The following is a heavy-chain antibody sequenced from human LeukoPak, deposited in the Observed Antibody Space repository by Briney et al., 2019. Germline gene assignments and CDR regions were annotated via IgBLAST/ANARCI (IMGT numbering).Heavy chain of an antibody. CDR3: ARGRGVVATITGGVQVYFDY. CDR1: GGSFSGYY. Sequence: SETLSLTCAVYGGSFSGYYWSWIRQPPGKGLEWIGEINHSGSTNYNPSLKSRVTISVDTSKNQSSLKLSSVTAADTAVYYCARGRGVVATITGGVQVYFDYWGQGTLVTVSS. CDR2: INHSGST. V-gene: IGHV4-34*01. D-gene: IGHD5-12*01. J-gene: IGHJ4*02.